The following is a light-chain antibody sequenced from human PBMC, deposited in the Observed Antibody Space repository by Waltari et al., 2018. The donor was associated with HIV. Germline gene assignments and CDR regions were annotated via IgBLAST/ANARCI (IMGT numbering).Light chain of an antibody. CDR1: NSNIGFNF. CDR3: AAWDDSLNAVV. J-gene: IGLJ2*01. Sequence: QSVLTEPPSTSGPPGQRVYIGCSGDNSNIGFNFVNWLQQPPGTAPKLLIYSNNQRPSGVPDRFSASRSGTSASLAISGLQSEDEAEYYCAAWDDSLNAVVFGGGTKLTVL. V-gene: IGLV1-44*01. CDR2: SNN.